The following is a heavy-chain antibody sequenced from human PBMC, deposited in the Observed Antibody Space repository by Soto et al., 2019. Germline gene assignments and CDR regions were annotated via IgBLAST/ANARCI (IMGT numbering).Heavy chain of an antibody. V-gene: IGHV3-21*01. CDR2: ISSSSSYI. CDR3: ANQTYYYDSSGYPFDY. D-gene: IGHD3-22*01. J-gene: IGHJ4*02. Sequence: GGSLRLSCAASGFTFSSYSMNWVRQAPGKGLEWVSSISSSSSYIYYADSVKGRFTISRDNAKNSLYLQMNSLRAEDTAVYYCANQTYYYDSSGYPFDYWGQGTLVTVSS. CDR1: GFTFSSYS.